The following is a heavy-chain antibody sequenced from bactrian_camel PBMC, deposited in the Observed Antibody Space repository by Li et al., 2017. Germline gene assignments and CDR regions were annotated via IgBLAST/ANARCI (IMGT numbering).Heavy chain of an antibody. CDR1: GFATSHYC. J-gene: IGHJ6*01. CDR3: SATSLYYSDYLSRPDVGY. D-gene: IGHD4*01. V-gene: IGHV3S63*01. Sequence: VQLVESGGGSVQAGGSLRLSCAVSGFATSHYCIGWFRLRPGKEREEVAHIYARDERAAVADSVKGRFTISLDNAKTTVYLQMNSLKPEDTGLYYCSATSLYYSDYLSRPDVGYRGQGTQVTVS. CDR2: IYARDERA.